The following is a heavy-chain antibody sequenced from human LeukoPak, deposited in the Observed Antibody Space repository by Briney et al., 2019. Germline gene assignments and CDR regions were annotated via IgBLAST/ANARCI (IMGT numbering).Heavy chain of an antibody. CDR3: ARQVPGPYNYYGMDV. Sequence: SETLSLTCIVSGGSISNTNFYWAWIRQPPGKGLEWIGNIYYAGVTSYNPSLKSRVTISVDTSKSQFSLRLTSATAADTAVYYFARQVPGPYNYYGMDVWGQGTTVTVSS. J-gene: IGHJ6*02. CDR1: GGSISNTNFY. CDR2: IYYAGVT. V-gene: IGHV4-39*01.